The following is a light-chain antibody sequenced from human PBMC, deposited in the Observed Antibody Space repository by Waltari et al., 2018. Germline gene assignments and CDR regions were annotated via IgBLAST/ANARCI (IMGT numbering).Light chain of an antibody. CDR1: SSDVGGYGY. V-gene: IGLV2-14*03. CDR3: NSYTSSSSL. J-gene: IGLJ2*01. CDR2: DVS. Sequence: QSALTQPASVSGSPGQAITISCTGTSSDVGGYGYVSWYQPHPGKAPKPIIYDVSNRPQGVSSRCAGSKFGNTASLTISGLQADDEADYYCNSYTSSSSLFGGGTRLTVL.